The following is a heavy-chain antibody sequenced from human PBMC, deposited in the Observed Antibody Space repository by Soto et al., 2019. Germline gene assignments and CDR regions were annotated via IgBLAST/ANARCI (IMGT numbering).Heavy chain of an antibody. D-gene: IGHD4-17*01. Sequence: QLRLQESGPRLLRPSATLSLTCGVSGGSVNSDNFSWGWVRHPPGKGPEWIANIHNGGAANYNPSLPGRVSSSMDTCRNEISMQLTSASVADSSLYYFVPPPPTVTPGRNFYFYMDVWGKGTTVTVSS. J-gene: IGHJ6*03. CDR3: VPPPPTVTPGRNFYFYMDV. V-gene: IGHV4-39*01. CDR1: GGSVNSDNFS. CDR2: IHNGGAA.